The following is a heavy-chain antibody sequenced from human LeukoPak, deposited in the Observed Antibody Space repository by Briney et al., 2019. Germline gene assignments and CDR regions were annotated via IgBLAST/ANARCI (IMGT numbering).Heavy chain of an antibody. J-gene: IGHJ5*02. Sequence: QPGRSLRLSCVASGFSLSNFQMYWVRQAPGKGLEWVSIISLDGSTEFYADSVKGRFTISRDTASNTMHLEMNNLRIEDTAVYYCTRDYMGWFDPWGQGSLVTVSS. V-gene: IGHV3-30-3*01. CDR2: ISLDGSTE. CDR1: GFSLSNFQ. CDR3: TRDYMGWFDP. D-gene: IGHD3-10*01.